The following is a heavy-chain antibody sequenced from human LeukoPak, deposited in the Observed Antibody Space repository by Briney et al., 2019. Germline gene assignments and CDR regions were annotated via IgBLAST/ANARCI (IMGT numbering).Heavy chain of an antibody. V-gene: IGHV3-48*01. J-gene: IGHJ4*02. D-gene: IGHD4-17*01. CDR2: ISGSSGII. Sequence: GGSLRLSCAASGFTFNTYTMNWVRQAPGKGLEWVSYISGSSGIIDYADSVRGRFTISRDNAKNSLYLQMNSLRAEDTAVYYCAKDARPLTTVTTFSDYWGQGTLVTVSS. CDR1: GFTFNTYT. CDR3: AKDARPLTTVTTFSDY.